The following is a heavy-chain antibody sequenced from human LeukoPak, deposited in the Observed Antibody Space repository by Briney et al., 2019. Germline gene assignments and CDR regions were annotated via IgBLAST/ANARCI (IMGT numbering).Heavy chain of an antibody. CDR3: VRGGYYDFWSGYYPDY. V-gene: IGHV3-30*02. D-gene: IGHD3-3*01. Sequence: GSLRLSCAASGFTFSSYGMHWVRQAPGKGLEWVAFIRYDGSNKYYADSVKGRFTISRDNSKNTLYLQMNSLRAEDTAVYYCVRGGYYDFWSGYYPDYWGQGTLVTVSS. J-gene: IGHJ4*02. CDR2: IRYDGSNK. CDR1: GFTFSSYG.